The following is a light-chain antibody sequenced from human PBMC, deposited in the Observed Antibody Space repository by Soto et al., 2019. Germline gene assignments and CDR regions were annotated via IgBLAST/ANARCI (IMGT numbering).Light chain of an antibody. Sequence: EIVMTQSPATLSVSPGERATLSCRASQSVSSKLAWYQQKPGQAPRLLIYGASTRATGIPARFSGSVSGTEFTLTISSLQSEDFAVYDCQQYNKWYTFGQGTKLEIK. CDR3: QQYNKWYT. CDR2: GAS. V-gene: IGKV3-15*01. J-gene: IGKJ2*01. CDR1: QSVSSK.